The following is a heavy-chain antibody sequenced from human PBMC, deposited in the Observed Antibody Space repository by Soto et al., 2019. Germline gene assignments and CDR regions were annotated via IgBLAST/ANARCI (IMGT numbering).Heavy chain of an antibody. CDR2: IKQDGSEK. CDR3: ARDDSWASDY. D-gene: IGHD2-15*01. CDR1: GFTFRTYW. J-gene: IGHJ4*02. Sequence: EVQLVESGGGLVQPGGSLRLSCAASGFTFRTYWMSWVRQAPGKGLEWVANIKQDGSEKYYVDSVKGRFAISRDNDKNSLCLQMHSLRAEDTGVYYCARDDSWASDYWGQGILVTVSS. V-gene: IGHV3-7*01.